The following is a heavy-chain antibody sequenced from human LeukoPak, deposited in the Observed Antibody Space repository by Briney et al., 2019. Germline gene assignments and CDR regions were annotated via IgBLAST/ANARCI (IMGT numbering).Heavy chain of an antibody. J-gene: IGHJ5*02. D-gene: IGHD3-3*01. CDR1: GGSISSYY. CDR3: ARAQDVLTIFGVPQLFWLDP. CDR2: IYYSGST. V-gene: IGHV4-59*01. Sequence: PSETLSLTCTVSGGSISSYYWSWIRQPPGKGLEWIGYIYYSGSTNYNPSLKSRVTISVDTSKNQFSLKLSSVTAADTAVYYCARAQDVLTIFGVPQLFWLDPWGQGTLVTVSS.